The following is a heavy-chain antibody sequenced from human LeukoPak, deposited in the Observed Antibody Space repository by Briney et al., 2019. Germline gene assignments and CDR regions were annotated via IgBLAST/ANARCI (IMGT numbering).Heavy chain of an antibody. CDR1: GGSISSGGYY. CDR3: AREGDCSSTSCYHFDY. CDR2: IYYSRST. V-gene: IGHV4-31*03. Sequence: PSQTLSLTCTVSGGSISSGGYYWSWIRQHPGKGLEWIGYIYYSRSTYYNPSLKSRVTISVDTSKNQFSLKLSSVTAADTAVYYCAREGDCSSTSCYHFDYWGQGTLVTVSS. J-gene: IGHJ4*02. D-gene: IGHD2-2*01.